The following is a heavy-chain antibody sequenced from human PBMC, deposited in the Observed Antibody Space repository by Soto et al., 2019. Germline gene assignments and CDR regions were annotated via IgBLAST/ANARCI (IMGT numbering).Heavy chain of an antibody. Sequence: EVQLVESGGGLVQPVGSLRLSCAASGFTVSSNYMSWVRQAPGKGLEWVSVIYSGGSTYYADSVKGRFTISRHNSKNTLYLQMNSLRAEDTAMYYCARASGEYCSSTSCYPDYWGQGTLVTVSS. CDR1: GFTVSSNY. CDR3: ARASGEYCSSTSCYPDY. D-gene: IGHD2-2*01. J-gene: IGHJ4*02. CDR2: IYSGGST. V-gene: IGHV3-53*04.